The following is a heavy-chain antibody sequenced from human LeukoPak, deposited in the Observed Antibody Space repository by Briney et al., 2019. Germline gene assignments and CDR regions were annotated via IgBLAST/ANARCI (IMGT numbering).Heavy chain of an antibody. CDR1: GFTFSSYS. CDR2: ISSSSSYI. V-gene: IGHV3-21*01. J-gene: IGHJ4*02. CDR3: ARLGSEVMVVAATRDY. D-gene: IGHD2-15*01. Sequence: KPGGSLRLSCAASGFTFSSYSMNWVRQAPGKGLEWVSSISSSSSYIYYADSVKGRFTISRNNAKNSLYLQMNSLRAEDTAVYYCARLGSEVMVVAATRDYWGQGTLVTVSS.